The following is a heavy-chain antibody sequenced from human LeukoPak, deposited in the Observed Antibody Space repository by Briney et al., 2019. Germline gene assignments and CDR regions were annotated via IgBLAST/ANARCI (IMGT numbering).Heavy chain of an antibody. J-gene: IGHJ6*03. Sequence: SETLSLTCTVSGGSISSGSYYWSWIRQPAGTGLEWIGRIYTSGSTNYNPSLKSRVTISVDTSKNQFSLKLSSVTAADTAVYYCARGPVLLWFGELLGPYYYYMDVWGKGTTVTVSS. CDR2: IYTSGST. CDR1: GGSISSGSYY. D-gene: IGHD3-10*01. CDR3: ARGPVLLWFGELLGPYYYYMDV. V-gene: IGHV4-61*02.